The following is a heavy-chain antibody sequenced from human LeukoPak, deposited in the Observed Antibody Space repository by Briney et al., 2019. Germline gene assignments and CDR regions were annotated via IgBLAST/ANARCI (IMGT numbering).Heavy chain of an antibody. V-gene: IGHV4-61*02. CDR1: GGSISIGSDY. Sequence: PSDTLSLTCTVSGGSISIGSDYWRWIRQPAGKGLEWIRRIYISGSTNYNPSLKSRVTISLDTSKNQFSLKLSSVTAADTAVYYCARGDSGGYHYYGMDVWGQGTTVTVSS. CDR3: ARGDSGGYHYYGMDV. CDR2: IYISGST. D-gene: IGHD6-19*01. J-gene: IGHJ6*02.